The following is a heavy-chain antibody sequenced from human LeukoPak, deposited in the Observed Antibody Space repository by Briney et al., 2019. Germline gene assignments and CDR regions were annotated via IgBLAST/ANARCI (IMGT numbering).Heavy chain of an antibody. D-gene: IGHD2-8*02. CDR2: ISSSSSYI. V-gene: IGHV3-21*04. CDR3: ATYRQVLLPFES. CDR1: GFTLSSYS. Sequence: GGSLRLSCAASGFTLSSYSMNWVRQAPGQGLDWVSSISSSSSYIYYADSVKGRFTISRDNAKNSLYLQMNSLRAEDTAIYYCATYRQVLLPFESWGQGTLVTVSS. J-gene: IGHJ4*02.